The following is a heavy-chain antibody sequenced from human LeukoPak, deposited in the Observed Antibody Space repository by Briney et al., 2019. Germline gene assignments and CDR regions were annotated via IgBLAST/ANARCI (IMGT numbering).Heavy chain of an antibody. J-gene: IGHJ4*02. CDR1: GFTFSSYS. CDR2: ISSSSSYI. Sequence: GGSLRLSCAASGFTFSSYSMNWVRQAPGKGLEWVSSISSSSSYIYYADSVKGRFTISRGNAKNSLYLQMNSLRAEDTAVYYCARGATPYFDYWGQGTLVTVSS. V-gene: IGHV3-21*01. D-gene: IGHD3-16*01. CDR3: ARGATPYFDY.